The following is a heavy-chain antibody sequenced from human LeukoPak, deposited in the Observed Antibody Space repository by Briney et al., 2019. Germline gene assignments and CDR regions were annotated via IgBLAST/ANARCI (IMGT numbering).Heavy chain of an antibody. Sequence: GESLKISCKGSGYNFASYWISWVRQMPGKGLEWMGRIDPSDSYTNYGPSFQGHVTISLDKSISTAYLQWSSLKASDTAMYYCARHNSQDYWGQGTLVTVSS. CDR1: GYNFASYW. CDR3: ARHNSQDY. J-gene: IGHJ4*02. V-gene: IGHV5-10-1*01. D-gene: IGHD2-21*01. CDR2: IDPSDSYT.